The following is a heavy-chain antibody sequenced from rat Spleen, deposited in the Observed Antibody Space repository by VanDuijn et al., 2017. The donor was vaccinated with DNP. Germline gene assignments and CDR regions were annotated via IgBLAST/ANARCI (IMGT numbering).Heavy chain of an antibody. V-gene: IGHV3-1*01. D-gene: IGHD1-11*01. Sequence: EVQLQESGPGLVKPSQSLSLTCSVTGYSITRNYWAWIRKFPGNKMEWMGYINYSGTTAYNPSLRIRISITRDTSKNQFFLQLNFVTTEDTATYYCARGLNYGGYIYSWYFDFWGPGTMVTVSS. CDR3: ARGLNYGGYIYSWYFDF. CDR2: INYSGTT. J-gene: IGHJ1*01. CDR1: GYSITRNY.